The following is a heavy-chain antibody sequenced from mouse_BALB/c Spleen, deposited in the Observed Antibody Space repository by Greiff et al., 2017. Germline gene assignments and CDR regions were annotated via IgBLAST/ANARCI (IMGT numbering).Heavy chain of an antibody. D-gene: IGHD1-1*01. CDR1: GFTFSSYA. CDR2: ISSGGST. J-gene: IGHJ2*01. V-gene: IGHV5-6-5*01. Sequence: EVMLVESGGGLVKPGGSLKLSCAASGFTFSSYAMSWVRQTPEKRLEWVASISSGGSTYYPDSVKGRFTISRDNARNILYLQMSSLRSEDTAMYYCARGGFITTVVANFDYWGQGTTLTVSS. CDR3: ARGGFITTVVANFDY.